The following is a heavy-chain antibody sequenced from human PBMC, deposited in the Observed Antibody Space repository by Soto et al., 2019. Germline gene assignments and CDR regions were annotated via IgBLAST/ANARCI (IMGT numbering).Heavy chain of an antibody. J-gene: IGHJ4*02. Sequence: QVQLQESGPGLVKPSETLSLTCAVSGGSISNYYWSWIRQPAGKGLEWIGRFYASGYINYNPSLKSRVTMSLDISKNQFSLRLSSVTAADTAVYYCARGNQVAMSDYWGQGTLVTVSS. CDR3: ARGNQVAMSDY. CDR2: FYASGYI. V-gene: IGHV4-4*07. CDR1: GGSISNYY.